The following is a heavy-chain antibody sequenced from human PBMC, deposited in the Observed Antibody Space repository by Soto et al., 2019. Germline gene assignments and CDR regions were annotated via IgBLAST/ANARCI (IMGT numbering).Heavy chain of an antibody. Sequence: GGSLRLSCAASGFTFSDYYMNWIRQAPGKGLEWVSYISSCAITIYYSDSVKGRFTISRDNAKNSLYLQMNSLRAEDTAVYYCAGQYSSSSVEFWGQGTLVTV. J-gene: IGHJ4*02. D-gene: IGHD6-6*01. CDR2: ISSCAITI. CDR3: AGQYSSSSVEF. CDR1: GFTFSDYY. V-gene: IGHV3-11*01.